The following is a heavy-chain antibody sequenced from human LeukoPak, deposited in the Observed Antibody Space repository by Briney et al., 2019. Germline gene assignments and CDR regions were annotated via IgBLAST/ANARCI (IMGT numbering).Heavy chain of an antibody. J-gene: IGHJ3*02. Sequence: GGSLRLSCAASGFTFSSYGMSWVRQAPGKGLEWVANIKQDGSEKYYADSVKGRFTISRDNAKNSLYLQMNSLRAEDTAVYYCARHAFDTWGQGTMVTVSS. CDR3: ARHAFDT. V-gene: IGHV3-7*01. CDR2: IKQDGSEK. CDR1: GFTFSSYG.